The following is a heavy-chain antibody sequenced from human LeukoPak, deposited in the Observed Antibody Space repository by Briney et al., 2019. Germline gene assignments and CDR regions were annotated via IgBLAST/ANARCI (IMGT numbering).Heavy chain of an antibody. V-gene: IGHV3-23*01. CDR3: AKGDYMITFGGVIEQYYFDY. J-gene: IGHJ4*02. D-gene: IGHD3-16*02. CDR2: ISGSGGST. Sequence: GGSLRLSCAASGFTFSSYAMSWVRQAPGKELEWVSAISGSGGSTYYADSVKGRFTISRDNSKNTLYLQMNSLRAEDTAVYYCAKGDYMITFGGVIEQYYFDYWGQGTLVTVSS. CDR1: GFTFSSYA.